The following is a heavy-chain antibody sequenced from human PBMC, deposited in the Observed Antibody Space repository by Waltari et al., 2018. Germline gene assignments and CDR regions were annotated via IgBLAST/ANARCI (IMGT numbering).Heavy chain of an antibody. CDR1: GFTFSGYS. J-gene: IGHJ4*02. CDR2: ISTRRSTT. V-gene: IGHV3-48*02. CDR3: ARDINPLLPAALDY. Sequence: EVQLVESGGGLVQPGGSLRLSCAASGFTFSGYSIDWPRQAPGKGRGGRSTISTRRSTTHYADSVKGRFTISRDNAKNSLFLQMNSLRDEDTAVYYCARDINPLLPAALDYWGQGTLVTVSS. D-gene: IGHD2-2*01.